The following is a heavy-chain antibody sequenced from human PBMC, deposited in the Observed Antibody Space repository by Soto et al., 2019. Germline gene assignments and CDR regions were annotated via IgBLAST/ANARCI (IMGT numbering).Heavy chain of an antibody. D-gene: IGHD4-17*01. J-gene: IGHJ4*02. V-gene: IGHV4-30-4*01. Sequence: SETLSLTCTVSGGSISSGDYYWSWIRQPPGKGLEWIGYIYYSGSTYYNPSLKSRVTISVDTSKNQFSLKLSSVTAADTVVYYCARTYGDYESDDYWGQGTLVTVSS. CDR2: IYYSGST. CDR3: ARTYGDYESDDY. CDR1: GGSISSGDYY.